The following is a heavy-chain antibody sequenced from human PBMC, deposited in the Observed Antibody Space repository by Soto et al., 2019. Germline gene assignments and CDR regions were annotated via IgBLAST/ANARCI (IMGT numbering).Heavy chain of an antibody. V-gene: IGHV3-53*01. CDR2: IYSGGST. CDR1: GFTVSSNY. D-gene: IGHD2-15*01. CDR3: AKGGDDCSGGTCYYYYYGMDV. Sequence: EVQLVESGGGLIQPGGSLRLSCAASGFTVSSNYMSWVRQAPGKGLEWVSVIYSGGSTYYADSVKGRFTISRDNSKNTLYLQMNTLRAEDTAVYYCAKGGDDCSGGTCYYYYYGMDVWGQGTTVTVSS. J-gene: IGHJ6*02.